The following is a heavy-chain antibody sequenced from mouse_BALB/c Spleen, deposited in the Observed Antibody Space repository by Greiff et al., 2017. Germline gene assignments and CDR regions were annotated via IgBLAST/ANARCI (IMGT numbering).Heavy chain of an antibody. CDR2: IYPGDGDT. CDR3: ARSGGSSPFDY. J-gene: IGHJ2*01. V-gene: IGHV1-87*01. CDR1: GYTFTSYW. D-gene: IGHD1-1*01. Sequence: LQESGAELARPGASVKLSCKASGYTFTSYWMQWVKQRPGQGLEWIGAIYPGDGDTRYTQKFKGKATLTADKSSSTAYMQLSSLASEDSAVYYCARSGGSSPFDYWGQGTTLTVSS.